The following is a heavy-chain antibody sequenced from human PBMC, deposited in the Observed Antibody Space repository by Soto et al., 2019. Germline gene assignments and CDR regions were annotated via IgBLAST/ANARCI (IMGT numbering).Heavy chain of an antibody. CDR1: GYTFTSYA. CDR2: INAGNGNT. D-gene: IGHD2-2*01. J-gene: IGHJ4*02. Sequence: ASVKVSCKASGYTFTSYAMHWVRQAPGQRLEWMGWINAGNGNTKYSQKFQGRVTITRDTSASTAYMELNSLRSEDTAVYYCARDLAKIVVVPAAMDYWGQGTLVTVSS. V-gene: IGHV1-3*01. CDR3: ARDLAKIVVVPAAMDY.